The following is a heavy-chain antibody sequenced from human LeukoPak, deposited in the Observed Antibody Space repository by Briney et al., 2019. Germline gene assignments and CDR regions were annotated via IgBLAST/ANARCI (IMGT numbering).Heavy chain of an antibody. CDR1: GYTFTSYA. Sequence: ASVKVCCKASGYTFTSYAMHWVRQAPGQRLEWMGWINAGNGNTKYSQKFQGRVTITRDTSASTAYMELSSLRSEDTAVYYCAMEGYCSGGSCYTFDYWGQGTLVTVSS. CDR2: INAGNGNT. V-gene: IGHV1-3*01. CDR3: AMEGYCSGGSCYTFDY. J-gene: IGHJ4*02. D-gene: IGHD2-15*01.